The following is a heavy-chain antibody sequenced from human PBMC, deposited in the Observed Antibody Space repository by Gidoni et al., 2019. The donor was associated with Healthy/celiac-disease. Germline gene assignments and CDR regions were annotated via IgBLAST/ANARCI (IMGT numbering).Heavy chain of an antibody. CDR1: GGSIRSGGYY. V-gene: IGHV4-31*03. CDR2: IYYSGST. CDR3: ASCRDYYYYGMDV. J-gene: IGHJ6*02. D-gene: IGHD2-15*01. Sequence: ELVKPSQTLSLTCTVSGGSIRSGGYYWSWIRQHPGQGLEWIGYIYYSGSTYYNPSLKSRVPISVDTSKNQFSLKLSSVTAADTAVYYCASCRDYYYYGMDVWGQGTTVTVSS.